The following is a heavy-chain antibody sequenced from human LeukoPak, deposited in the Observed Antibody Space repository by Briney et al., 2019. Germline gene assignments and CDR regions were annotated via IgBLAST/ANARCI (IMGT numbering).Heavy chain of an antibody. CDR1: GGSISSYY. Sequence: SETRSLTCTVSGGSISSYYWSWIRQPPGKGLEWIGYIYYSGSTNYNPSLKSRVTISVDTSKNQFSLKLSSVTAADTAVYYCARVDPDSSSTLEVFDYWSQGTLVTVSS. J-gene: IGHJ4*02. D-gene: IGHD6-6*01. V-gene: IGHV4-59*01. CDR3: ARVDPDSSSTLEVFDY. CDR2: IYYSGST.